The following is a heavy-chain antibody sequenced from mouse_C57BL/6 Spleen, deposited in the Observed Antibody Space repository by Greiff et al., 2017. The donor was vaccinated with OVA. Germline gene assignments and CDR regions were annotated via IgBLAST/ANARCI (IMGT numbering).Heavy chain of an antibody. V-gene: IGHV2-2*01. J-gene: IGHJ4*01. Sequence: VQVVESGPGLVQPSQSLSITCTVSGFSLTSYGVHWVRQSPGKGLEWLGVIWSGGSTDYNAAFISRLSISKDNSKSQVFFKMNSLQADDTAIYYCARIYDYDGIYAMDYWGQGTSVTVSS. CDR2: IWSGGST. D-gene: IGHD2-4*01. CDR3: ARIYDYDGIYAMDY. CDR1: GFSLTSYG.